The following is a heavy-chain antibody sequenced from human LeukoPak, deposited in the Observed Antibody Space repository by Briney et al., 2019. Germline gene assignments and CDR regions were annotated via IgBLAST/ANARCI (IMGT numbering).Heavy chain of an antibody. V-gene: IGHV1-46*01. J-gene: IGHJ4*02. Sequence: ASVKVSCKASGYTFTSYYMHWVRQAPGQGLEWMGIINPSDGGTSYAQKFQGRVTMTRDTSTSTVYMELSSLRSEDTAVYYCARPVTRITLIVVVLDYWGQGTLVTVSS. CDR2: INPSDGGT. CDR3: ARPVTRITLIVVVLDY. D-gene: IGHD3-22*01. CDR1: GYTFTSYY.